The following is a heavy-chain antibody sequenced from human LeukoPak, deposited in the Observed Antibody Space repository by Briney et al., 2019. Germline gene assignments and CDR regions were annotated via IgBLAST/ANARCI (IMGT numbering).Heavy chain of an antibody. V-gene: IGHV3-9*01. D-gene: IGHD4-17*01. CDR3: AKEFYGDSNPFDY. CDR1: GFTFDDYA. J-gene: IGHJ4*02. Sequence: PGRSLRLSCAASGFTFDDYAMHWVRQAPGKGLEWVSGISWNSGSIGYADSVKGRFTISRDNAKNSLYLQMNSLRAEDTALYYCAKEFYGDSNPFDYWGQGTLVTVSS. CDR2: ISWNSGSI.